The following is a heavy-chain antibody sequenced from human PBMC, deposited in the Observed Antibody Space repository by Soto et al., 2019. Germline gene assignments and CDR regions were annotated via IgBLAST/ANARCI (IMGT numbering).Heavy chain of an antibody. CDR3: AATSSWHRPYWFDP. V-gene: IGHV4-39*01. D-gene: IGHD6-13*01. CDR1: GGSISSSSYY. Sequence: PSETLSLTCTVSGGSISSSSYYWGWIRQPPGKGLEWIGSIYYSGSTYYNPSLKSRVTISVDTSKNQFSLKLSSVTAADTAVYYCAATSSWHRPYWFDPWGQGTLVTVSS. CDR2: IYYSGST. J-gene: IGHJ5*02.